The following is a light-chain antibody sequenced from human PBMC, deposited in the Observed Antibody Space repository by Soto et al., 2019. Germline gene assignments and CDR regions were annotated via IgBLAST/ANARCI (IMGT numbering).Light chain of an antibody. V-gene: IGKV1-9*01. Sequence: PLTQSPSSLSASVGDRVTMTCRASQDISSYLAWYQQRAGKAPKLLIYGASTLQSGVPSRFSGSGSGTEFTLTISSLQPEDFAPYHCHQLQRTPCTCAPGTTVDV. CDR1: QDISSY. CDR2: GAS. J-gene: IGKJ3*01. CDR3: HQLQRTPCT.